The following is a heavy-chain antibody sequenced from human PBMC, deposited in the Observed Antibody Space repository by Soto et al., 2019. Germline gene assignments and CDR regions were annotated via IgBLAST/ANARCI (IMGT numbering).Heavy chain of an antibody. CDR2: IIPIFGTA. V-gene: IGHV1-69*12. CDR1: GGTFSSYA. D-gene: IGHD6-19*01. CDR3: AREGGSGWTLNRFDP. Sequence: QVQLVQSGAEVKKPGSSVKVSCKASGGTFSSYAISWVRQAPGQGLEWMGGIIPIFGTANYAQKFQGRVTITADDSTRTAYTERSSLRSEDTAVYYCAREGGSGWTLNRFDPWGQGTLVTVSS. J-gene: IGHJ5*02.